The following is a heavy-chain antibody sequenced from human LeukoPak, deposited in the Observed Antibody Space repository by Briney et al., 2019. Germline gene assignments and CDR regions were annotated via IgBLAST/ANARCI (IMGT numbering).Heavy chain of an antibody. CDR3: AKAGGYKKATDF. CDR2: ISSDGRNK. D-gene: IGHD5-12*01. CDR1: GFIFSNFV. V-gene: IGHV3-30-3*01. J-gene: IGHJ4*02. Sequence: GGSLRLSCAASGFIFSNFVMHWVRQTPDKGLEWLAVISSDGRNKYYADFVTGRFTISRDNSKNILYLEMNSLRPEDRAVYYCAKAGGYKKATDFWGQGTQVTVSS.